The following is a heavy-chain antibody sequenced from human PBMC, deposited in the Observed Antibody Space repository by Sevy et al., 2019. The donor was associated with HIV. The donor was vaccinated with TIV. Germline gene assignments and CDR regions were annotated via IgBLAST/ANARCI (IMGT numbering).Heavy chain of an antibody. J-gene: IGHJ4*02. CDR2: MKQDGSEK. D-gene: IGHD2-2*01. CDR1: GFTFSTYW. V-gene: IGHV3-7*01. Sequence: GGSLRLSCAASGFTFSTYWMSWVRQAPGKGLEWVATMKQDGSEKDYVDSVKGRLTISRDNSKNTLYMQMNSLRAEDTAVYFCAREGVPAAIGLDYWGQGTLVTVSS. CDR3: AREGVPAAIGLDY.